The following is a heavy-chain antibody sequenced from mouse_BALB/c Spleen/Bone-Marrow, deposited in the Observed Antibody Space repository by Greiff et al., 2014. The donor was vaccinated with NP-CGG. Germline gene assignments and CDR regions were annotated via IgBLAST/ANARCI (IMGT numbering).Heavy chain of an antibody. J-gene: IGHJ4*01. D-gene: IGHD2-1*01. CDR2: IDPANGNT. CDR1: GFNIKDTY. Sequence: VQLQQSGAELVKSGASVKLSCTASGFNIKDTYMHWVKQRPEQGLEWIGRIDPANGNTKYDPKFQGKATITADTSSNTAYLQLSSLTSEDTAVYYCARRGYYGNYYYAMDYWGQGTSVTVSS. V-gene: IGHV14-3*02. CDR3: ARRGYYGNYYYAMDY.